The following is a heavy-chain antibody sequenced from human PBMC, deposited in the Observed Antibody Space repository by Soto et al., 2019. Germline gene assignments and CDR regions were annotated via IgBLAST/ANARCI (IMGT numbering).Heavy chain of an antibody. CDR3: ARGTDRSGFYLFDS. CDR1: GGTFSNHA. J-gene: IGHJ4*02. V-gene: IGHV1-69*13. Sequence: SVKVSCKASGGTFSNHAVSWVRQAPGQGPEWMGGIIPLSGTTNYAQKFQGRVTITADESMTTAYTELSSLRYEDTAVYYCARGTDRSGFYLFDSWGQGTLVTVSS. D-gene: IGHD3-22*01. CDR2: IIPLSGTT.